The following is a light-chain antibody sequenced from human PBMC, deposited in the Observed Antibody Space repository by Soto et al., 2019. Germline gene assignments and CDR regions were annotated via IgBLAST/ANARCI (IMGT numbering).Light chain of an antibody. V-gene: IGKV1-27*01. CDR1: QDISSY. CDR2: GAS. J-gene: IGKJ4*01. Sequence: QMTQSPSSLAASVGDRITITCRASQDISSYLAWYQQKPGKVPKLLIYGASTLQSGVPSRFRGSGSASGSGPNFTLTISSLQPEDGATYYCQKYDSAPLTFGGGTKVEIK. CDR3: QKYDSAPLT.